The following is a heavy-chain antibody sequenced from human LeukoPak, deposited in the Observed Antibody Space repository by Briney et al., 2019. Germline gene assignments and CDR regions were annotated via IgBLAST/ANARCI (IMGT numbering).Heavy chain of an antibody. CDR3: ARERIAVAGTRGFDY. CDR1: GYTFTGYY. J-gene: IGHJ4*02. CDR2: INPNSGGT. V-gene: IGHV1-2*02. D-gene: IGHD6-19*01. Sequence: GASVKVSCKASGYTFTGYYMHWVRQAPGQGLEWMGWINPNSGGTNYTQKFQGRVTMTRDTSIGTAYMELSRLRSDDTAVYYCARERIAVAGTRGFDYWGQGTLVTVSS.